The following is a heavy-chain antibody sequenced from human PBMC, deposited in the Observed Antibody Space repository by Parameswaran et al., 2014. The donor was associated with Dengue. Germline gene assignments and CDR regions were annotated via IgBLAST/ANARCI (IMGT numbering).Heavy chain of an antibody. J-gene: IGHJ4*02. V-gene: IGHV4-59*01. CDR2: IYYSGST. D-gene: IGHD1-26*01. Sequence: RWIRQPPGKGLEWIGYIYYSGSTNYNPSLKSRVTISVDTSKNQFSLKLSSVTAADTAVYYCARLNSGSYDHTLYFDYWGQGTLVTVSS. CDR3: ARLNSGSYDHTLYFDY.